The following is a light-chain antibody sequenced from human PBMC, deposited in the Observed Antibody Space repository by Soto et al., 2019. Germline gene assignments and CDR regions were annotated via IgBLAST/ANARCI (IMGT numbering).Light chain of an antibody. CDR2: GSF. J-gene: IGKJ5*01. CDR3: QQYNDRPPIT. Sequence: EIVITRAPVNLAGSPGAGSTRSCRTSQSVDNNVAWYQQKPGQAPRLLIVGSFARATGIPARFSGSGSGSEFTLTISGLQSEDFAVYYCQQYNDRPPITFGQGTRLEIK. CDR1: QSVDNN. V-gene: IGKV3-15*01.